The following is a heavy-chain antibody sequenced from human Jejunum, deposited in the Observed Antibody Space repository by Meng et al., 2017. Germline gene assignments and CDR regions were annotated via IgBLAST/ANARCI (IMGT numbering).Heavy chain of an antibody. CDR3: VPGAFGQQLLLFYYYDDLDF. CDR1: GFTFSDYW. D-gene: IGHD6-13*01. J-gene: IGHJ6*02. Sequence: GESLKISCAASGFTFSDYWMHWVRQAPGKGLVWVSHVESDGSSTNYADSVKGRFTISRDNAKTTLYLQMSSLRVEDTGVYYCVPGAFGQQLLLFYYYDDLDFWGQGTMVTVSS. V-gene: IGHV3-74*01. CDR2: VESDGSST.